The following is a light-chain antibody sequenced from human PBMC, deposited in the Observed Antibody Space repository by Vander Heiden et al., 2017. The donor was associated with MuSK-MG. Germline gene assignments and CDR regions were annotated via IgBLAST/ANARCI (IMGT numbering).Light chain of an antibody. V-gene: IGLV1-44*01. CDR3: AAWDDSLNTV. Sequence: QSVLTQPPSASGTPGQRVTISCSGSSSNIGSNTVNWYQQLPGTAPKLLIYSNNQRPSRVPDRFSGSKSGTSASLAISGLQSEDEADYYCAAWDDSLNTVFGGGTKLTVL. J-gene: IGLJ3*02. CDR1: SSNIGSNT. CDR2: SNN.